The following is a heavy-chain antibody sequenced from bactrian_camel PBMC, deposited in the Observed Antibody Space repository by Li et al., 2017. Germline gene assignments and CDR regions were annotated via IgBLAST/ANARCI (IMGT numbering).Heavy chain of an antibody. V-gene: IGHV3S40*01. Sequence: DVQLVESGGGSVQAGGSLRLSCTRSGYTESTNSMAWFRQAPGKEREAVAAIYSAGVTTHYADSVKGRFIISQEGNTVYLEMNNLKPEDTAMYYCAAAFLLPTVVARLTASSWLYWGQGTQVTVS. CDR3: AAAFLLPTVVARLTASSWLY. CDR2: IYSAGVTT. D-gene: IGHD6*01. J-gene: IGHJ4*01. CDR1: GYTESTNS.